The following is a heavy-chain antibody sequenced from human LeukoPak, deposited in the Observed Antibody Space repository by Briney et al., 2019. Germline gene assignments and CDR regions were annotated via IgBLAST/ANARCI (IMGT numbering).Heavy chain of an antibody. CDR2: IYYSGST. J-gene: IGHJ3*02. CDR3: ARWVEDDALDI. Sequence: SETLSLTCTVSGGSISSHYWSWIRQPPGKGLEWTGYIYYSGSTNYNPSLKSRVTISVDTSKNQFSLKLSSVTAADTAVYYCARWVEDDALDIWGQGTMVTVSS. V-gene: IGHV4-59*11. CDR1: GGSISSHY. D-gene: IGHD2-15*01.